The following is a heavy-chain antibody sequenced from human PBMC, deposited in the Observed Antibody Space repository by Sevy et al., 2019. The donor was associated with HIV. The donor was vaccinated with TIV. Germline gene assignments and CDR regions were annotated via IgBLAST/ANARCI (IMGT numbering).Heavy chain of an antibody. Sequence: VGSLRLSCAASGFDFSIYSMSWVRQAPGKGLECVSTLSFGCGKINYADSVKGRFTISRDNSKSSVYLQMNNMRVEDMAVYYCAREGCTKPHDYWGQGTLVTVSS. D-gene: IGHD2-8*01. CDR2: LSFGCGKI. CDR3: AREGCTKPHDY. V-gene: IGHV3-23*01. CDR1: GFDFSIYS. J-gene: IGHJ4*02.